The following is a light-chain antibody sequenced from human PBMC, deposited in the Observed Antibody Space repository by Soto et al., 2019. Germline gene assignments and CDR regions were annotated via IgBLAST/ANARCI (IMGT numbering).Light chain of an antibody. CDR3: NSYTSSSTRVV. J-gene: IGLJ3*02. V-gene: IGLV2-14*03. CDR1: NSDVGGYNY. Sequence: QSVLTQPASVSGSPGQSITISCTGSNSDVGGYNYVSWYQQHPGKAPKLLIFDVSDRPSGISNRFSGSKSGNTASLTISGLQAEDEADYYCNSYTSSSTRVVFGGGTKLTVL. CDR2: DVS.